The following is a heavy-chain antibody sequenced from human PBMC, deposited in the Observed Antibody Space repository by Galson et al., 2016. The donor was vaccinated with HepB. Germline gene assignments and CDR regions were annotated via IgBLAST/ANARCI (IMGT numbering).Heavy chain of an antibody. CDR3: TKRLSHGMDV. Sequence: SLRLSCAASGFTFTYYWMNWVCQAPGEGLVWVSTINPDGTSTKYADSVKGRFTMSRDNAKNTLHLQMDSLRVDDTAVYYCTKRLSHGMDVWGQGTTVTVSS. CDR1: GFTFTYYW. D-gene: IGHD5-24*01. V-gene: IGHV3-74*03. CDR2: INPDGTST. J-gene: IGHJ6*02.